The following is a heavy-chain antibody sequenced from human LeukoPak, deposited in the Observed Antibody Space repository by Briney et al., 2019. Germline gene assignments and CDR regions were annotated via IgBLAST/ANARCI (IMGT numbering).Heavy chain of an antibody. CDR1: GCSISSFY. CDR2: IYYSGST. CDR3: ARHGTSGTNLNWFDP. J-gene: IGHJ5*02. D-gene: IGHD1-1*01. Sequence: PSETLSLTCTVSGCSISSFYWSWIRQPPGKGLEWIGYIYYSGSTNYNPSLKSRVTISVDTSKNQFSLKLSSVTAADTAVYYCARHGTSGTNLNWFDPWGQGTLVTVSS. V-gene: IGHV4-59*01.